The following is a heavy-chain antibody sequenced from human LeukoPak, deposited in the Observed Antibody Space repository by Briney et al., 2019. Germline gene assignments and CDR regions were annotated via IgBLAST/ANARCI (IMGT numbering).Heavy chain of an antibody. CDR3: AKDAPRTSGWYYFDY. D-gene: IGHD6-19*01. CDR2: ISDSGDRT. CDR1: GFTFSSYD. J-gene: IGHJ4*02. Sequence: PGGSLRLSCAASGFTFSSYDVNWVRQAPGKGLEWVSGISDSGDRTYYADSVKGRFTISRDNSKNTLYLQMNSLRAEDTAVYYCAKDAPRTSGWYYFDYWGQGTLVTVSS. V-gene: IGHV3-23*01.